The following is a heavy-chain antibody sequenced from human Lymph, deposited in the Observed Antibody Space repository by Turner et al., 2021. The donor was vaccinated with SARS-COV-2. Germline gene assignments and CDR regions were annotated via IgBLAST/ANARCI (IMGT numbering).Heavy chain of an antibody. CDR1: GFTFNNYP. CDR2: ISYDGSNK. Sequence: QVQLVEYGGGVVQPGGSLRLSCAASGFTFNNYPIHWVRQAPGKGLEWVAVISYDGSNKYYADSVKGRFTIFRDKSKTTLYLQMNSLRAEDTAVYYCARDSSGSGTLDYWGQGTLVTVSS. D-gene: IGHD3-10*01. CDR3: ARDSSGSGTLDY. V-gene: IGHV3-30-3*01. J-gene: IGHJ4*02.